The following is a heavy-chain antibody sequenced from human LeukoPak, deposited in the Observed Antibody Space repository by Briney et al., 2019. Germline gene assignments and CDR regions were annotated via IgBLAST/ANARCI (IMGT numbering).Heavy chain of an antibody. J-gene: IGHJ4*02. V-gene: IGHV3-7*01. CDR1: GFTFSDYS. D-gene: IGHD6-19*01. CDR2: IKEDGSEK. CDR3: ASGYYSGWYIPYY. Sequence: GGSLRLSCTASGFTFSDYSVNWVRQAPGKGLEWVANIKEDGSEKYYVDSVKGRFTISRDNAKNSLYLQMNSLRAEDTAVYYCASGYYSGWYIPYYWGQGTLVTVSS.